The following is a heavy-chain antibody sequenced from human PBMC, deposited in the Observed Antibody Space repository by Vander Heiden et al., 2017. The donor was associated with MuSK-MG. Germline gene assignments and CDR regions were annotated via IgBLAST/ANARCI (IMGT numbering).Heavy chain of an antibody. D-gene: IGHD2-15*01. Sequence: QVQLVQSGAEVKKPGSSVKVSCKASGGTFSSYAISWVRQAPGQGLEWMGGIIPIFGTANYAQKFQGRVTITADESTRTAYMEMRRMRSEDTAVYYYARAEAGWWELSYWGQGTMVTVYS. V-gene: IGHV1-69*01. J-gene: IGHJ4*02. CDR2: IIPIFGTA. CDR1: GGTFSSYA. CDR3: ARAEAGWWELSY.